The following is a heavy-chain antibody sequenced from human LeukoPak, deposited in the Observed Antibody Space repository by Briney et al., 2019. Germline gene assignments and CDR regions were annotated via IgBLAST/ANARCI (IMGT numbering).Heavy chain of an antibody. CDR2: IYPIGNK. CDR3: ERDTGTFDP. V-gene: IGHV4-4*07. CDR1: GVSISSYY. J-gene: IGHJ5*02. Sequence: MASETLSLTCSVSGVSISSYYWSWMRQPAGKGLEWIGRIYPIGNKNYNPSLKSRVTMSVDTSKNQFSLRVSSVTAADTAVYYCERDTGTFDPWGQGTMVTVSP. D-gene: IGHD4-17*01.